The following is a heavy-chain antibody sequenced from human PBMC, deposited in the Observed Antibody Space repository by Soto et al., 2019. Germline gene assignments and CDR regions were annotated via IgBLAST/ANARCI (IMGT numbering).Heavy chain of an antibody. CDR1: GSTFTSYD. Sequence: XSVKVSCKASGSTFTSYDINWVRQATGQGLEWMGWMNPNSGNTGYAQKFQGRVTMTRNTSISTAYMELSSLRSEDTAVYYCARGTPLRFWSGYSGKNWFDPWGQGTLVTVYS. CDR2: MNPNSGNT. D-gene: IGHD3-3*01. CDR3: ARGTPLRFWSGYSGKNWFDP. J-gene: IGHJ5*02. V-gene: IGHV1-8*01.